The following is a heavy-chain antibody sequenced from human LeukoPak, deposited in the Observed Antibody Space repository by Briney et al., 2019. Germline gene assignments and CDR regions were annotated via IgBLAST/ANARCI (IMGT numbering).Heavy chain of an antibody. J-gene: IGHJ2*01. Sequence: TGGSLRLSCAASGFTFSSYFMNWVRQAPGKGLEWVSGISGGGGSTYYADSVKGRFTISRDNSKNTLFLQMSSLRAADTAVYYCAKGGTTVYSYFDLWGRGTPVTVSS. CDR3: AKGGTTVYSYFDL. CDR2: ISGGGGST. V-gene: IGHV3-23*01. CDR1: GFTFSSYF. D-gene: IGHD4-17*01.